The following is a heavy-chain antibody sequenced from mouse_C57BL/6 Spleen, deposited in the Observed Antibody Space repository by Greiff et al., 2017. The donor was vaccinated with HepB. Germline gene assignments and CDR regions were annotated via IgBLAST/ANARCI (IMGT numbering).Heavy chain of an antibody. CDR1: GYTFTDYY. CDR2: INPNNGGT. Sequence: EVQLQQSGPELVKPGASVKISCKASGYTFTDYYMNWVKQSHGKSLEWIGDINPNNGGTSYNQKFKGKATLTVDKSSSTAYMELRSLTSEDSAVYYCARDFYYYAQFAYWGQGTLVTVSA. J-gene: IGHJ3*01. V-gene: IGHV1-26*01. CDR3: ARDFYYYAQFAY. D-gene: IGHD1-1*01.